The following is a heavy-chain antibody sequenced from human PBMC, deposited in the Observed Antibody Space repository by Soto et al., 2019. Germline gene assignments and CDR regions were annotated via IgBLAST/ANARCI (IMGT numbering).Heavy chain of an antibody. V-gene: IGHV1-2*02. Sequence: ASVKVSFKASGYTFTGYYMHWVRQAPGQGLEWMGWINPNSGGTNYAQKFQGRVTMTRDTSISTAYMELSRLRSDDTAVYYCARGLHLELEPDYFVYLGQGTLVTVSS. CDR1: GYTFTGYY. CDR2: INPNSGGT. D-gene: IGHD1-7*01. J-gene: IGHJ4*02. CDR3: ARGLHLELEPDYFVY.